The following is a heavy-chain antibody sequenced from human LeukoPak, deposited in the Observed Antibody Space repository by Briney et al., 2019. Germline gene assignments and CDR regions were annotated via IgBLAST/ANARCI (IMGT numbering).Heavy chain of an antibody. CDR2: INHSGST. Sequence: SETLSLTCTVSGGSISGSYYWSWIRQPPGKGLEWIGEINHSGSTNYNPSLKSRVTISVDTSKNQFSLKLSSVTAADTAVYYCARSRAMIVVVIGRYAFDIWGQGTMVTVSS. D-gene: IGHD3-22*01. V-gene: IGHV4-34*01. CDR3: ARSRAMIVVVIGRYAFDI. CDR1: GGSISGSYY. J-gene: IGHJ3*02.